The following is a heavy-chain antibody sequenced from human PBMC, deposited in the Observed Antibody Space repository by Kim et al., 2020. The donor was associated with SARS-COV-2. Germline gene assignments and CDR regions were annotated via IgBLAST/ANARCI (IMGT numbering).Heavy chain of an antibody. D-gene: IGHD3-10*01. J-gene: IGHJ5*02. CDR1: GFTFDDYA. CDR3: AKDNAATMVRGVCGWFDP. Sequence: GGSLRLSCAASGFTFDDYAMHWVRQAPGKGLEWVSLISGDGGSTYYADSVKGRFTISRDNSKNSLYLQMNSLRTEDTALYYCAKDNAATMVRGVCGWFDPWGQGTLVTVSS. CDR2: ISGDGGST. V-gene: IGHV3-43*02.